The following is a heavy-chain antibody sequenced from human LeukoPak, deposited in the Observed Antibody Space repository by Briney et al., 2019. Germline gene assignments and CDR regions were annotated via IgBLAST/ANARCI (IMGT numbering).Heavy chain of an antibody. CDR3: ARDPRCSSMSCYRSSFYGMDV. CDR2: ISADGGRT. J-gene: IGHJ6*02. Sequence: PGGSLRLSCAFSGFTFSSYTLNWVRQAPGKGLEWVSSISADGGRTFYADSVKGRFTISRDNSKNTLYLQMNSLRAEDTAVYYCARDPRCSSMSCYRSSFYGMDVWGQGTTVTVSS. V-gene: IGHV3-23*01. CDR1: GFTFSSYT. D-gene: IGHD2-2*01.